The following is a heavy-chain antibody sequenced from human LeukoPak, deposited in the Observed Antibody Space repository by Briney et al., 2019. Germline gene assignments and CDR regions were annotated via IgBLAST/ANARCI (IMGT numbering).Heavy chain of an antibody. V-gene: IGHV4-34*01. J-gene: IGHJ4*02. CDR3: VRGVIGTTMIDY. D-gene: IGHD1-7*01. CDR1: GGSFSGHY. CDR2: INHSGSI. Sequence: SETLSLTCAVFGGSFSGHYWSWIRQPPGKGLEWIGEINHSGSINYNSSLKSRVTISVDTSKNQFSLKLSSVTAADTAVYYCVRGVIGTTMIDYWGQGTQVSVS.